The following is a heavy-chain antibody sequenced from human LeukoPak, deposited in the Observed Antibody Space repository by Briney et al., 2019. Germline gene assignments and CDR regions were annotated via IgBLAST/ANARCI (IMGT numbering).Heavy chain of an antibody. CDR1: GFTFTTYA. V-gene: IGHV3-23*01. J-gene: IGHJ4*02. CDR2: TSGNGGTT. CDR3: AKDRGY. Sequence: GESVRLSCAASGFTFTTYAMIWVRQAPGKGLEWVSATSGNGGTTYYADSVKGRFTISRDNSKNTLCLQMNSLRADDTAVYYCAKDRGYWGQGTLVTVTS.